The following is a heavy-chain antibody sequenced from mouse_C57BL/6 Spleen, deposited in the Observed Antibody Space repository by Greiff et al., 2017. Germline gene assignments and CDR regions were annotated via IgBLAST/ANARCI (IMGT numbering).Heavy chain of an antibody. CDR2: INYDGSST. Sequence: EVQLQQSEGGLVQPGSSMKLSCTASGFTFSDYYMAWVRQVPEKGLEWVANINYDGSSTYYLDSLKSRFIISRDNAKNILYLQMSSLKSEDTATYYCARGTIGSYFDYWGQGTTLTVSS. V-gene: IGHV5-16*01. D-gene: IGHD4-1*01. CDR3: ARGTIGSYFDY. J-gene: IGHJ2*01. CDR1: GFTFSDYY.